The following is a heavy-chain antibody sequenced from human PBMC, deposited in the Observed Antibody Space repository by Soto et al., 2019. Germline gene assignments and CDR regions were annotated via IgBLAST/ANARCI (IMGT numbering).Heavy chain of an antibody. Sequence: QVQLVQSGAEVKKPGATVKVSCKASESTFTSYDTNWVRQAPGQGLEWMGWKNPNSGTTGYAQKFQGRVTMNRNTSISTAYRELRILRSEATAVYYCAREQKIRYYDFWSGYYGPFDPWAQGTLVTVSA. CDR2: KNPNSGTT. CDR3: AREQKIRYYDFWSGYYGPFDP. J-gene: IGHJ5*02. V-gene: IGHV1-8*01. D-gene: IGHD3-3*01. CDR1: ESTFTSYD.